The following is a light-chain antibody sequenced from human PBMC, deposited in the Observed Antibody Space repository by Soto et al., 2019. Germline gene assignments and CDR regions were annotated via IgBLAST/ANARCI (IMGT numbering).Light chain of an antibody. CDR2: KAS. CDR3: QQYFGYPWT. Sequence: DIQMTQSPSTLSASVGDRVTITCRASQSINDWLAWYQQKPGKAPNLLIYKASSLQSGVPSRFSGSGSGTEFTLTISSLQPDDFATCYCQQYFGYPWTFGQGTKVEFK. J-gene: IGKJ1*01. V-gene: IGKV1-5*03. CDR1: QSINDW.